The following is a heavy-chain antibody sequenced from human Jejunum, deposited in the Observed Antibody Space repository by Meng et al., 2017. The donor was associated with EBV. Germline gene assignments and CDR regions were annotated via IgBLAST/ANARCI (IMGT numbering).Heavy chain of an antibody. J-gene: IGHJ5*01. D-gene: IGHD6-19*01. V-gene: IGHV3-53*01. CDR2: IYSDSTT. CDR3: AKRETSGWYDL. CDR1: GFSVSNSY. Sequence: EMHLVGSGGVWIQPGGSLRLSCAASGFSVSNSYFSWVRQDPGKGLEWVSVIYSDSTTHYADSVKGRLTMSRDNSKSTLFLQMDSLRAEDTAIYYCAKRETSGWYDLWGQGTLVTVSS.